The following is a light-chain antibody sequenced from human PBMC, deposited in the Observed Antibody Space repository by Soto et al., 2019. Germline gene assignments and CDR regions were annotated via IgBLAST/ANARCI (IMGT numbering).Light chain of an antibody. CDR2: AAT. Sequence: DIQVTQSPSSVSASVGDRVTITCRASQGLVNWLAWYQQKPGKAPKLLIYAATSFQSGVPSRFSGSGSGTDFTLTISSLQPEDFATYYCQQTSSFPLTFGGVTKVEIK. J-gene: IGKJ4*01. CDR3: QQTSSFPLT. CDR1: QGLVNW. V-gene: IGKV1-12*01.